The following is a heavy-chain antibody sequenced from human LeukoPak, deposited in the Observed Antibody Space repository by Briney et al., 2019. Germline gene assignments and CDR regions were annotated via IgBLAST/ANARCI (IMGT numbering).Heavy chain of an antibody. J-gene: IGHJ4*02. Sequence: GGSLRLSCAASGFTFSTYAMSWVRQAPGKGLEWLSAISRSGGSTYYADSVKGRFTISRDNSENTLYLQMNSLRAEDTAVYYCAKGARVGSGNYYFDYWGQGTLVTVSS. CDR1: GFTFSTYA. V-gene: IGHV3-23*01. CDR2: ISRSGGST. D-gene: IGHD1-1*01. CDR3: AKGARVGSGNYYFDY.